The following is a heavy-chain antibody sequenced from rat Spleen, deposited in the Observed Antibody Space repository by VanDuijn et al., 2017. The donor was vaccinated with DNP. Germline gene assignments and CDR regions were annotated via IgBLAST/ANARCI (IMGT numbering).Heavy chain of an antibody. CDR1: GFTFSAYY. J-gene: IGHJ2*01. CDR3: TSTGVCYGLRDY. Sequence: EVQLVESGGGLVQPGRSLKLSCAASGFTFSAYYMAWVRQAPKKGLEWVASLSTGGDKSDYRDSVKGRFTISRDDAKNTQYLQMDSLRSEDTGTYYCTSTGVCYGLRDYWGQGVMVTVSS. V-gene: IGHV5S13*01. CDR2: LSTGGDKS. D-gene: IGHD1-6*01.